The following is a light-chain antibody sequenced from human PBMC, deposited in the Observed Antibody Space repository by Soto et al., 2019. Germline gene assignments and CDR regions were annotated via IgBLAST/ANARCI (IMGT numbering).Light chain of an antibody. Sequence: EIVMTQSPATLSVSPGERATLSCRASQSVSSNLAWYQQKPGQAPRLLIYGASTRATGIPARFSGSGSGTEFTLTISSLQSEDFSVYYCHQYNNWPPVVLTFGGGTKVDIK. CDR3: HQYNNWPPVVLT. CDR2: GAS. V-gene: IGKV3-15*01. CDR1: QSVSSN. J-gene: IGKJ4*01.